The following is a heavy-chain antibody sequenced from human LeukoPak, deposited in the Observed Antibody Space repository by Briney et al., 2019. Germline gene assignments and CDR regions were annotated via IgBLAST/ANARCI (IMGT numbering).Heavy chain of an antibody. V-gene: IGHV1-69*05. Sequence: SVKVSCKASGGTFSSYAISWVRQAPGQGLEWMGGIIPIFGTTNYAQKFQGRVTITTDESTSTAYMEVSSLRSEDTAVYYCARDSVGADAFAIWGQGTMVTVSS. CDR3: ARDSVGADAFAI. CDR1: GGTFSSYA. J-gene: IGHJ3*02. D-gene: IGHD3-16*01. CDR2: IIPIFGTT.